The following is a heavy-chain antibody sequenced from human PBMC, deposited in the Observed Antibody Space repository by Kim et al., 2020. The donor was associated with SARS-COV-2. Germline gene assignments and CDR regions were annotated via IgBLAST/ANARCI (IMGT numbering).Heavy chain of an antibody. D-gene: IGHD6-13*01. J-gene: IGHJ4*02. CDR2: ISYDGSNK. Sequence: GGSLRLSCAASGFTFSSYAMHWVRQAPGKGLEWVAVISYDGSNKYYADSVKGRFTISRDNSKNTLYLQMNSLRAEDTAVYYCARDLTYSRIFDYWGQGTLVTVSS. CDR1: GFTFSSYA. V-gene: IGHV3-30*04. CDR3: ARDLTYSRIFDY.